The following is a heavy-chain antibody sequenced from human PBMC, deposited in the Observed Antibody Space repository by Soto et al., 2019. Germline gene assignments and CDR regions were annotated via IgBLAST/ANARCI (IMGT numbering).Heavy chain of an antibody. J-gene: IGHJ6*02. CDR2: IYYNVNT. Sequence: LSLTCTVSGGSISSYYWSWIRQPPGKGLEWMGDIYYNVNTNYNPSLKSRVTISVDTSKNQFSLKLTSVTAADTAVYYCARERKTRDYYYGMDVWGQGTTVTVSS. CDR3: ARERKTRDYYYGMDV. CDR1: GGSISSYY. V-gene: IGHV4-59*12.